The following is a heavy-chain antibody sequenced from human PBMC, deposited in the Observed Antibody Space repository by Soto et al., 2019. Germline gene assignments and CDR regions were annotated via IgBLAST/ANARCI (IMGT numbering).Heavy chain of an antibody. CDR1: GFSLTTDRVG. D-gene: IGHD1-26*01. V-gene: IGHV2-5*02. CDR3: AHAYGGRSLY. Sequence: QITLKESGPTLVKPTQTLTLTCTFSGFSLTTDRVGVGWIRQPPGEALEWLAVIYWDDSKTYRPSLESRLTITKDASKNQVALTMPNMDSLDTATYYCAHAYGGRSLYWGQGTRVTVPS. CDR2: IYWDDSK. J-gene: IGHJ4*02.